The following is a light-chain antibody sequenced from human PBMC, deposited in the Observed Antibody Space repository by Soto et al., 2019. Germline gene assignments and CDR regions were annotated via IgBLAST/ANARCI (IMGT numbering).Light chain of an antibody. CDR2: GAS. CDR1: QSVSSSY. V-gene: IGKV3-20*01. J-gene: IGKJ5*01. CDR3: QQYVSAPIT. Sequence: EIVFTLSPGTLSLSPGERASLSCRASQSVSSSYLAWYQQKPGQAPRLLIYGASSRATGIPDRFSGSGSGTDFTLTISRLEPEDFAVYYCQQYVSAPITFGQGTRLEIK.